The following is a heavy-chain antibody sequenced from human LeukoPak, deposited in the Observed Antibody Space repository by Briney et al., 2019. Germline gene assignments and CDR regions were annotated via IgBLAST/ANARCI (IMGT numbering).Heavy chain of an antibody. J-gene: IGHJ3*02. V-gene: IGHV1-18*01. D-gene: IGHD3-22*01. CDR2: ISAYNGNT. Sequence: ASVKVSCKASGYTFTSYGISWVRQAPGQGLEWMGLISAYNGNTNYAQKLQGRVTMTTDTSTSTAYMELRSLRSDDTAVYYCARDPLYYYDSSGYYGHGAFDIWGQGTMVTVSS. CDR3: ARDPLYYYDSSGYYGHGAFDI. CDR1: GYTFTSYG.